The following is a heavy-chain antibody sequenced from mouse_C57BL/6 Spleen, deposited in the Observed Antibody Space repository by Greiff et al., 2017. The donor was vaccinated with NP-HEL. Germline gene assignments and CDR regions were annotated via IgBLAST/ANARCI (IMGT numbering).Heavy chain of an antibody. D-gene: IGHD1-1*01. V-gene: IGHV1-81*01. J-gene: IGHJ4*01. CDR3: ARVTTVHGAMDY. CDR1: GYTFTSYG. CDR2: IYPRSGNT. Sequence: VKLQESGAELARPGASVKLSCKASGYTFTSYGISWVKQRTGQGLEWIGEIYPRSGNTYYNEKFKGKATLTADKSSSTAYMELRSLTSEDSAVYFCARVTTVHGAMDYWGQGTSVTVSS.